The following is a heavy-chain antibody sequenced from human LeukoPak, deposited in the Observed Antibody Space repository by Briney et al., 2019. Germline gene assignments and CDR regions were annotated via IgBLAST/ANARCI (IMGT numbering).Heavy chain of an antibody. D-gene: IGHD2-8*01. V-gene: IGHV4-59*03. CDR1: GGSISSYY. CDR3: ALAPNSNWFDF. Sequence: SETLSLTCAVSGGSISSYYWSWIRQPPGKGLEWIGYIYYSGSSVYNPSLKSRVTISIDTSRKQFFLKLNSVTAADTAVYFCALAPNSNWFDFWGPGTLVTVSS. CDR2: IYYSGSS. J-gene: IGHJ5*01.